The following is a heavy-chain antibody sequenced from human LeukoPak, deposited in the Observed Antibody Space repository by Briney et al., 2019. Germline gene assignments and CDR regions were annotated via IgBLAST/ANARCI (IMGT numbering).Heavy chain of an antibody. CDR3: AKNTGRQWLFGY. J-gene: IGHJ4*02. D-gene: IGHD6-19*01. V-gene: IGHV3-23*01. CDR2: ISGSGGST. Sequence: GGSLRLSCAASGFTFSSYALSWVRQAPGKGLEWVSAISGSGGSTYYADSVKGRFTISRDNSKNTLYLQMNSLRAEDTAVYYCAKNTGRQWLFGYWGQGTLVTVSS. CDR1: GFTFSSYA.